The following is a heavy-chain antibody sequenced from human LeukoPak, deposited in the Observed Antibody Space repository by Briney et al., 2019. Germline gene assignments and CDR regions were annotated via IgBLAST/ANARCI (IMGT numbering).Heavy chain of an antibody. V-gene: IGHV4-59*08. CDR2: IYYSGST. CDR3: ARHGVYYYGMDV. J-gene: IGHJ6*02. CDR1: GGSISSYY. Sequence: PSETLSLTCTVSGGSISSYYWSWIRQPPGKGLEWIGYIYYSGSTNYNPSLKSRVTISVDTSKNQFSLELSSVTAADTAVYYCARHGVYYYGMDVWGQGTTVTVSS.